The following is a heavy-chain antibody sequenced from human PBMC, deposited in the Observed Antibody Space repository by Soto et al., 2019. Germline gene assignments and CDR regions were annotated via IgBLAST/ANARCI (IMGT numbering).Heavy chain of an antibody. Sequence: QVQLVQSGAEVKKPGSSVKVSCKASGDTVSSYAISWVRQAPGQGLEWMGGIIPMFGASTYAQKFQARVTSTADESTDTAYMELSSLRSDDTAVYDCARDPKDPETYYYGLDVWGQGTTVTVSS. V-gene: IGHV1-69*12. CDR2: IIPMFGAS. J-gene: IGHJ6*02. CDR3: ARDPKDPETYYYGLDV. CDR1: GDTVSSYA.